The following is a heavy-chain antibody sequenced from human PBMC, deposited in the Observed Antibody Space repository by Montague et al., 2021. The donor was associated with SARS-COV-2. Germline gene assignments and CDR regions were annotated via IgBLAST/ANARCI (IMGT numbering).Heavy chain of an antibody. CDR2: VDHRGSS. CDR3: ARGQVTVFGVLIMLPAAGPFDV. Sequence: SETLSLTCAVYGGSFSDYYWTWIRQAPGKGLEWIGEVDHRGSSSYNPSLRSRLTISVDRSKNQFSLRLTSVTAADTAVYYCARGQVTVFGVLIMLPAAGPFDVWGRGTMVLVSP. CDR1: GGSFSDYY. J-gene: IGHJ3*01. V-gene: IGHV4-34*01. D-gene: IGHD3-3*01.